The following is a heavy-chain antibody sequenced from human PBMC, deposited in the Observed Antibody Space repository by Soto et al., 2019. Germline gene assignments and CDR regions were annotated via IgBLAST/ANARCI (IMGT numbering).Heavy chain of an antibody. Sequence: PSETLSLTCTVSGGSISSGGYYWSWIRQHPGKGLEWIGYIYYSGSTYYNPSLKSRVTISVDTSKNQFSLKLSSVTAADTAVYYCARVEVPAPYNWFDPWGQGTLVTVSS. V-gene: IGHV4-31*03. CDR1: GGSISSGGYY. D-gene: IGHD2-2*01. CDR3: ARVEVPAPYNWFDP. J-gene: IGHJ5*02. CDR2: IYYSGST.